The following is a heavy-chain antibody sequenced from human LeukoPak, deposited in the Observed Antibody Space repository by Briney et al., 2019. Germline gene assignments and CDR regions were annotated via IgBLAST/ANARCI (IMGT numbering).Heavy chain of an antibody. CDR2: IKEDGSEM. D-gene: IGHD5-18*01. Sequence: GGSLRLSCAASGFTFSSYAMSWVRQAPGKGLEWVANIKEDGSEMYYVDSVKGRFTISRDNAKNTLYLQMNSLRAEDTAVYYCARGEYSYGYVYYYYYMDVWGKGTTVTVSS. V-gene: IGHV3-7*01. CDR3: ARGEYSYGYVYYYYYMDV. J-gene: IGHJ6*03. CDR1: GFTFSSYA.